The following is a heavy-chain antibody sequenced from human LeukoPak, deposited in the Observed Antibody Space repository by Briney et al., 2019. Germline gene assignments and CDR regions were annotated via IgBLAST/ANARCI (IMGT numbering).Heavy chain of an antibody. V-gene: IGHV3-53*01. CDR2: IYSRGAT. CDR1: GFSVSNNY. Sequence: GGSLRLSCAASGFSVSNNYMSSVRQAPGKGPEGVSVIYSRGATYYADSVKGRFTISRDNSKNTLYLQMNSLRVEDTAVYYCAARNYWGQGTLVTVSA. CDR3: AARNY. D-gene: IGHD1-14*01. J-gene: IGHJ4*02.